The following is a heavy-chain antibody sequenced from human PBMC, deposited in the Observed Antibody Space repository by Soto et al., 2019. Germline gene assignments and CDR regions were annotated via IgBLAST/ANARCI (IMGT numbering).Heavy chain of an antibody. D-gene: IGHD2-15*01. CDR3: ARAEILLLWSFDY. CDR2: ISGSGGST. J-gene: IGHJ4*02. CDR1: GFTFSSYA. Sequence: EVQLLESGGGLVQPGGSLRLSCAASGFTFSSYAMSWVRQAPGKGLEWVSAISGSGGSTYYADSVKGRFTIARDNAKNSLYLQMNSLRAEDTAVYYCARAEILLLWSFDYWGQGTLVTVSS. V-gene: IGHV3-23*01.